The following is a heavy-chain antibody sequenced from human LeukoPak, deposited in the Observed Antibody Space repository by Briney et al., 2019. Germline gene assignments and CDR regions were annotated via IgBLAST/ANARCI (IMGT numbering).Heavy chain of an antibody. V-gene: IGHV5-51*01. CDR3: ARNRTPNRIAAAAN. CDR1: GYSFINYW. D-gene: IGHD6-13*01. J-gene: IGHJ4*02. CDR2: IYPGDSDT. Sequence: GESLKISCKGSGYSFINYWIGWGRQMPGKGLEWMGIIYPGDSDTRYSPSFQGQVTISADKSINTAYLQWSSLKASDTAMYYCARNRTPNRIAAAANWGQGTLVTVSS.